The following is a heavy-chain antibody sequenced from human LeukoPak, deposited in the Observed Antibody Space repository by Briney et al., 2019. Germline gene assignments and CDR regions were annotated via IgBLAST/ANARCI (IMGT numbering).Heavy chain of an antibody. CDR2: ISTSGGLSSV. V-gene: IGHV3-21*01. Sequence: GGSLRLSCAASGFIFSSFSVNWVRQAPGKGLEWVSSISTSGGLSSVYYADSVKGRFTISRDNSKNTLYLQMNSLRAEDTAVYYCASLTMIVAENDAFDIWGQGTMVTVSS. CDR1: GFIFSSFS. J-gene: IGHJ3*02. CDR3: ASLTMIVAENDAFDI. D-gene: IGHD3-22*01.